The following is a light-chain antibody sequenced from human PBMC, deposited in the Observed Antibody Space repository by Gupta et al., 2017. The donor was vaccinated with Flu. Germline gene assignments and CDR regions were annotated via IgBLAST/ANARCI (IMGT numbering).Light chain of an antibody. CDR1: QDISNY. V-gene: IGKV1-33*01. CDR3: HQQDNLPRFT. Sequence: ASLSSSRGDRATITCKASQDISNYLACYQQKQGKAPKRLIYDAANWETAVTPRFSGSRSGTDFTFTISSLLPEDVATYYCHQQDNLPRFTFGHGTKLDIK. J-gene: IGKJ3*01. CDR2: DAA.